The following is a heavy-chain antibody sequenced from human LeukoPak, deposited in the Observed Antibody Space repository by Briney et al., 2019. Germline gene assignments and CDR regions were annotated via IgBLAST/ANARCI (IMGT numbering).Heavy chain of an antibody. CDR3: ARDLSGGSSWYGPYSYYGMDV. D-gene: IGHD6-13*01. CDR2: IYSGGST. V-gene: IGHV3-66*01. Sequence: GGSLRLSGAACRFTFSSNYMSWVRQAPGKGLEWVSVIYSGGSTYYADSVKGRFTISRDNSKNTLYLQMNSLRAEDTAVYYCARDLSGGSSWYGPYSYYGMDVWGQGTTVTVCS. J-gene: IGHJ6*02. CDR1: RFTFSSNY.